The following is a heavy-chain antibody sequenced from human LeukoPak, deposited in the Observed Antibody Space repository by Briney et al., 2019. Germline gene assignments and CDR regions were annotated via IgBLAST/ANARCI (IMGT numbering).Heavy chain of an antibody. CDR1: GFTFSDHY. Sequence: PGGSLRLSCAASGFTFSDHYMDWVRQAPGKGLEWVGRSRNKGNRYTTQYAASVKGRFTISRDDSKNSLYLEMNSLKTEDTAVYYCARGIPSGPIFDYWGQGTLVTVSS. CDR2: SRNKGNRYTT. CDR3: ARGIPSGPIFDY. D-gene: IGHD6-25*01. V-gene: IGHV3-72*01. J-gene: IGHJ4*02.